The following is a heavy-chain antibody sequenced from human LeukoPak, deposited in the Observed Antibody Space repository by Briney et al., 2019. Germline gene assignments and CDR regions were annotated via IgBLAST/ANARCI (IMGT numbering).Heavy chain of an antibody. CDR3: ARVHYSGSGSYYPYYHYGIDV. CDR2: ISYDGSNK. V-gene: IGHV3-30*03. Sequence: PGGSLRLSCAASGFTFSSYSMHWVRQAPGKGLEWVAVISYDGSNKYYADSVKGRLTISRDNSKNTLYLQMNSLRAEDTAVYYCARVHYSGSGSYYPYYHYGIDVWGQGTTVTVSS. J-gene: IGHJ6*02. CDR1: GFTFSSYS. D-gene: IGHD3-10*01.